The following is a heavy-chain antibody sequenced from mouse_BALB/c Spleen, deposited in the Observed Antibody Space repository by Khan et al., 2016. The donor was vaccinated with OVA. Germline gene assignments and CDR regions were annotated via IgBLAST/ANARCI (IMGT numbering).Heavy chain of an antibody. V-gene: IGHV2-3*01. CDR3: AIIYYGSDWFTY. CDR1: GLSLTNYG. J-gene: IGHJ3*01. CDR2: IWGDGST. D-gene: IGHD2-2*01. Sequence: QVQLKESGPGLVAPPQSLSITCTVSGLSLTNYGVSWVRQPPGKGLEWLGVIWGDGSTNYHSALISRLSISKDNSTSHVFFKLNSLQTDDTATYYCAIIYYGSDWFTYGGQGTLVTVSA.